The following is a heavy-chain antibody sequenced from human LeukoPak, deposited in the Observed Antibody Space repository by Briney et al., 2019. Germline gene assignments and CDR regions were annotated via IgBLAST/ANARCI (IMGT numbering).Heavy chain of an antibody. D-gene: IGHD6-19*01. CDR2: ISGSGGST. CDR1: GFTFSSYA. Sequence: PGGSLRLSCAASGFTFSSYAMSWVRQAPGKGLEWVSGISGSGGSTLYADSVKGRFTISRDNSKKTVYLQMNSLRAEDTAVYYCAKDFSGWFDPWGQGTLVTVSS. J-gene: IGHJ5*02. V-gene: IGHV3-23*01. CDR3: AKDFSGWFDP.